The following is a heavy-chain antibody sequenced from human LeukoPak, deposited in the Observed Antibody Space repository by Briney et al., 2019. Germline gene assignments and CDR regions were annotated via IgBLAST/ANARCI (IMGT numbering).Heavy chain of an antibody. D-gene: IGHD6-6*01. CDR1: GGSISSYY. Sequence: PSETLSLTCTVSGGSISSYYWGWIRQPPGKGLEWIGSIYYSGSTYYNPSLKSRVTISVDTSKNQFSLKLSSVTAADTAVYYCASPYSSSSGNWYFDLWGRGTLVTVSS. J-gene: IGHJ2*01. V-gene: IGHV4-39*01. CDR3: ASPYSSSSGNWYFDL. CDR2: IYYSGST.